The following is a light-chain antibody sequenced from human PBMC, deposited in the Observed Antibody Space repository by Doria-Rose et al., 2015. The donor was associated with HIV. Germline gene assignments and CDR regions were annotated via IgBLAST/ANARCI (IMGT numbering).Light chain of an antibody. CDR3: QQYYDTPS. CDR2: WAS. Sequence: DIRLTQSPESLGMSLGERATLNCKSNQSLLYTSKNYLAWYQQKPGQPPKLLIYWASTRQSWLPARFSGSGSGTDFTLTISSLEAEGVAVYYCQQYYDTPSFGPGTTVDIK. V-gene: IGKV4-1*01. J-gene: IGKJ3*01. CDR1: QSLLYTSKNY.